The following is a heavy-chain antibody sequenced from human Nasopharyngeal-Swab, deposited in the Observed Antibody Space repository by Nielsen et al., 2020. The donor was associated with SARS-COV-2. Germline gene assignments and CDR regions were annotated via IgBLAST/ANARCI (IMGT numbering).Heavy chain of an antibody. V-gene: IGHV2-70*01. CDR2: IDWDDDK. CDR1: GFSLSTSGVG. J-gene: IGHJ6*02. CDR3: ARTHYDIFPYYYYYGMDV. Sequence: SGPTLVKPTQTLTLTCTFSGFSLSTSGVGVSWIRQPPGKALEWLALIDWDDDKYYSTSLKTRLTISKDTSKNQVVLTMTNMDPVDTATYYCARTHYDIFPYYYYYGMDVWGQGTTVTVSS. D-gene: IGHD3-9*01.